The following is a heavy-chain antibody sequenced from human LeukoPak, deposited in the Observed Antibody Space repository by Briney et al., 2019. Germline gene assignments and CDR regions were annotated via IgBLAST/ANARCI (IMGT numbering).Heavy chain of an antibody. CDR3: ARDRGVATIYGMDV. CDR1: GGTFSSYA. Sequence: SSVKGSCKASGGTFSSYAISWVRQAPGQGLEWMGGIIPIFGTADYAQKFQGRVTITADESTSTAYMELSSLRSEDTDVYYCARDRGVATIYGMDVWGKGTTVTVSS. V-gene: IGHV1-69*01. J-gene: IGHJ6*04. CDR2: IIPIFGTA. D-gene: IGHD3-3*01.